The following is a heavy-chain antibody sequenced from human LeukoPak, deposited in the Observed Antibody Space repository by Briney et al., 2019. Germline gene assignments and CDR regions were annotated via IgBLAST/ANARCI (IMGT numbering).Heavy chain of an antibody. CDR2: INHSGST. Sequence: SETLSLTCAVYGGSFSGYYWSWIRQPPGKGLEWIGEINHSGSTNYNPSLKSRVTISVDTSKNQFSLKLSSVTAADTAVYYCARGGYDNSGSFGSFDAFDIWGQGTMVTVSS. CDR1: GGSFSGYY. CDR3: ARGGYDNSGSFGSFDAFDI. V-gene: IGHV4-34*01. J-gene: IGHJ3*02. D-gene: IGHD3-22*01.